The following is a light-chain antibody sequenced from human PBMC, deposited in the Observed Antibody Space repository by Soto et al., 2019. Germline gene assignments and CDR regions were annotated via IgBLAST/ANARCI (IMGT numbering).Light chain of an antibody. CDR2: NVN. CDR3: RSYTNINTVV. J-gene: IGLJ2*01. V-gene: IGLV2-14*03. CDR1: SSDVGGYDH. Sequence: QSALTQVASVSGSPGQSITISCTGTSSDVGGYDHVSWYQQHPGKAPKLMIYNVNYRPSGVSNRFSGSKSGNTASLTISGLQAEDEGNYYCRSYTNINTVVFGGGTKLTV.